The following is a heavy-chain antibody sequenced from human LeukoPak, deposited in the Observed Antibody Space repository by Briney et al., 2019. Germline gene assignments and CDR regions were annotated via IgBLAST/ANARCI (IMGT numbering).Heavy chain of an antibody. Sequence: SEPLSLTCSVSGGSIRSLGYSWGWIRQPPGKGLEWIASMYYTGTTYYNPSLKSRVTMSVDTSKNQFSLNLTSVTAADTAVFYCARSVSAYAGRGWFDPWGQGTLVTVSS. D-gene: IGHD5-12*01. CDR1: GGSIRSLGYS. CDR2: MYYTGTT. V-gene: IGHV4-39*07. CDR3: ARSVSAYAGRGWFDP. J-gene: IGHJ5*02.